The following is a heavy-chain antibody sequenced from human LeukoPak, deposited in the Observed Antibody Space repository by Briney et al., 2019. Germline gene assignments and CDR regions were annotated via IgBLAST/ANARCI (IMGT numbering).Heavy chain of an antibody. CDR2: IIPILGIA. D-gene: IGHD2-2*01. V-gene: IGHV1-69*04. J-gene: IGHJ4*02. CDR1: GGTFSSYA. Sequence: SVKVSCKASGGTFSSYAISWVRQAPGQGLEWMGRIIPILGIAIYAQKFQGRVTMTEDTSTDTAYMELSSLRSEDTAVYYCATTNNYYCSSTSCYRFDYWGQGTLVTVSS. CDR3: ATTNNYYCSSTSCYRFDY.